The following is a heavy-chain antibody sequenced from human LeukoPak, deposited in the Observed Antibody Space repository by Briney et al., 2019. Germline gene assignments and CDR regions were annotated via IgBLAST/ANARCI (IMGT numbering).Heavy chain of an antibody. CDR1: GYTFTGYY. J-gene: IGHJ4*02. V-gene: IGHV1-2*02. Sequence: ASVKVSCKASGYTFTGYYMHWVRQAPGQGLAWMGWINPNSGGTNYAQKFQGRVTMTRDTSISTAYMELSRLRSDDTAVYYCARAENTMTHLDYWGQGTLVTVSS. CDR3: ARAENTMTHLDY. D-gene: IGHD3-22*01. CDR2: INPNSGGT.